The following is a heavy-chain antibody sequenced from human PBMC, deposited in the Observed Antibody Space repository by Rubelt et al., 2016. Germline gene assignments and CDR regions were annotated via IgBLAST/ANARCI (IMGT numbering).Heavy chain of an antibody. V-gene: IGHV3-66*01. CDR1: GLTVSSNY. CDR2: IYSGGAT. Sequence: GGGLVQPGGSLRLSCAASGLTVSSNYMSWVRQAPGKGLEWVSLIYSGGATYYADSVKGRFTISRDNSENTLYLQMNNLGAEDTAVYYCARDFKYCTKADCPFDIWGQGTVVTVSS. D-gene: IGHD2-8*01. CDR3: ARDFKYCTKADCPFDI. J-gene: IGHJ3*02.